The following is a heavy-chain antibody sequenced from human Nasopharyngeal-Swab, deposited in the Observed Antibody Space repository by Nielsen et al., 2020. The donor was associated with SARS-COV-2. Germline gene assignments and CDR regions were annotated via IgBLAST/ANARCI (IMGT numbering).Heavy chain of an antibody. CDR3: AKARYPHSAVYYNYYCDV. V-gene: IGHV3-23*01. CDR2: ISDDDGTT. D-gene: IGHD1-14*01. CDR1: GFSFISYS. J-gene: IGHJ6*03. Sequence: GESLKISCAASGFSFISYSMSWVRQAPGKGLEWVSTISDDDGTTYYADSVKGRFTISTDNFKNTLFLQMNSLRAEDTALYYCAKARYPHSAVYYNYYCDVWGKGTTVTVSS.